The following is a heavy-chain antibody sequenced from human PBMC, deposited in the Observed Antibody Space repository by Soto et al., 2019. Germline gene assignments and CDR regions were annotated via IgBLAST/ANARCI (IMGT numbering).Heavy chain of an antibody. Sequence: EVQLLESGGGLVQPGGSLRLSCAASGFTFNSYAMSWVRQAPGKGLEWVSAISGSSGNTFYAHSVKGRFTIYRDNSKNTLYLQTNSLRAEDTATYYRAKEQAFGKFVIIDYCGQGTLVNVSP. CDR1: GFTFNSYA. CDR3: AKEQAFGKFVIIDY. V-gene: IGHV3-23*01. J-gene: IGHJ4*02. D-gene: IGHD3-10*01. CDR2: ISGSSGNT.